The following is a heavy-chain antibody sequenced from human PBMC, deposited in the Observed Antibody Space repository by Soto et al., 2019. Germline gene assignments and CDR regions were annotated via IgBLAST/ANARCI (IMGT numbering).Heavy chain of an antibody. Sequence: GGSLRLSCAASGFTFSSYAMSWVRQAPGKGLEWVSAISGSGGSTYYADSVKGRFTISRDNSKNTLYLQMNSLSAEDTAVYYCAKRTLLRFDYYYMDVWGKGTTVTVSS. CDR1: GFTFSSYA. CDR3: AKRTLLRFDYYYMDV. D-gene: IGHD3-16*01. CDR2: ISGSGGST. V-gene: IGHV3-23*01. J-gene: IGHJ6*03.